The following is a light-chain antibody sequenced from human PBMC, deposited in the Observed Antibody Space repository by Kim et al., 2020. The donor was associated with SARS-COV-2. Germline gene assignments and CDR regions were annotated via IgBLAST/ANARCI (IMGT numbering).Light chain of an antibody. Sequence: ASVGDRVTITCRAGQDISSRLAWYQQKPGKVPKVLISAASALEEGVPSRFNGSRSGTEFTLTISSLQPEDVATYYCQKYDKAPWTFGQGTKVDIK. CDR1: QDISSR. J-gene: IGKJ1*01. CDR3: QKYDKAPWT. CDR2: AAS. V-gene: IGKV1-27*01.